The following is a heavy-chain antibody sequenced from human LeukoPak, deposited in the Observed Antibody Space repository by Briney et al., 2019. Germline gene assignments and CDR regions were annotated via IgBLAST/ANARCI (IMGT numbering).Heavy chain of an antibody. CDR3: AREGGYCSGGSCYRPFDY. J-gene: IGHJ4*02. CDR1: GFTFDDYG. V-gene: IGHV3-20*04. D-gene: IGHD2-15*01. CDR2: INWNGGST. Sequence: PGGSLRLSCAASGFTFDDYGMSWVRQAPGKGLEWVSGINWNGGSTGYADSVKGRFTISRDNAKNSLYLQMNSLRAEDTALYYCAREGGYCSGGSCYRPFDYWGQGTLVTIAS.